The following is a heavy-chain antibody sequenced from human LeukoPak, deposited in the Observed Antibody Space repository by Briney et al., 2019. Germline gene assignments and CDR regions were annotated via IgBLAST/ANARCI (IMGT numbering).Heavy chain of an antibody. Sequence: KPSETLSLTCAVYGGSFSGYYWSWIRQPPGKGLEWIGEINHSGSTNYNPSLKSRVTISVDTSKNQFSLKLSSVTAADTAVYYCARVRVIGTTDCSSTSCYVGEVYYYYYGMDVWGQGTTVTVSS. CDR3: ARVRVIGTTDCSSTSCYVGEVYYYYYGMDV. J-gene: IGHJ6*02. CDR2: INHSGST. CDR1: GGSFSGYY. V-gene: IGHV4-34*01. D-gene: IGHD2-2*01.